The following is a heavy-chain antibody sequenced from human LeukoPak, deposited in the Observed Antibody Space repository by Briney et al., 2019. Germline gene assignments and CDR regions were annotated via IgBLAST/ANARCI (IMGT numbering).Heavy chain of an antibody. D-gene: IGHD6-19*01. Sequence: ASVPVSCKASGYTFTGYYMHWVRQAPGQGLEWMGWINPNSGGTNYAQTFHGMVTKTRDTSISTAYMELSRLRSDDTAVYYCASVLSGIAVSGSFDPWGQGTMITVSS. CDR3: ASVLSGIAVSGSFDP. J-gene: IGHJ5*02. CDR1: GYTFTGYY. V-gene: IGHV1-2*02. CDR2: INPNSGGT.